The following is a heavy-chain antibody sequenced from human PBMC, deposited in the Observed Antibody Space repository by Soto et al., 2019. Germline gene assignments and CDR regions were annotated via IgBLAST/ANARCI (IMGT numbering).Heavy chain of an antibody. J-gene: IGHJ6*02. Sequence: ASVKVSCKASGYTFTGYYMHWVRQAPGQGLEWMGWINPNSGGTNYAQKFQGWVTMTRDTSISTAYMELRRLRSDDTAVYYCARGYSNNWTPCMYGWGQGATVTISS. D-gene: IGHD6-13*01. V-gene: IGHV1-2*04. CDR1: GYTFTGYY. CDR3: ARGYSNNWTPCMYG. CDR2: INPNSGGT.